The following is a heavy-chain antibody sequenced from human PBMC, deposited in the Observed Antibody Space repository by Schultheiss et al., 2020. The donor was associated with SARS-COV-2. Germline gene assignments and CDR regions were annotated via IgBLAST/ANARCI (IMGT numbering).Heavy chain of an antibody. D-gene: IGHD6-19*01. CDR1: GYTFTSYD. V-gene: IGHV1-69*05. CDR3: ARDRGYSSGWYGY. CDR2: IIPIFGTA. Sequence: VKVSCKASGYTFTSYDINWVRQAPGQGLEWMGRIIPIFGTANYAQKLQGRVTMTTDTSTSTAYMELSSLRSEDTAVYYCARDRGYSSGWYGYWGQGTLVTVSS. J-gene: IGHJ4*02.